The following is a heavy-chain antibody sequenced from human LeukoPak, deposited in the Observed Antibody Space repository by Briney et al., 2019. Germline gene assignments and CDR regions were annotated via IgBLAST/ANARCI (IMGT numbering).Heavy chain of an antibody. CDR1: GGSFSGYH. CDR3: ARGRQEISMILVVMTGVSYYLDV. V-gene: IGHV4-34*01. CDR2: IDHSGST. Sequence: SETLSLTCAVYGGSFSGYHWTWIRQPPGKGLEWIGEIDHSGSTYYNPSLKSRLTISRDTSKNQFSLRLSSVTAADTAVYYCARGRQEISMILVVMTGVSYYLDVWGKGTTVTVS. D-gene: IGHD3-22*01. J-gene: IGHJ6*03.